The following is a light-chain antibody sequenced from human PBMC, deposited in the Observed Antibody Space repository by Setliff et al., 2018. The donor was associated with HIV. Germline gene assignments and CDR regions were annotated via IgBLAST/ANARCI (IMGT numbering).Light chain of an antibody. CDR3: QSYDSSLSAV. CDR1: SSNIGAGYD. CDR2: GNN. Sequence: QSALTQPPSVSGAPGRRVTISCTGTSSNIGAGYDVHWYQQLPGTAPKLLIYGNNNRPSGVPNRFSGSSSGSSASLAITGLQAEDEADYYCQSYDSSLSAVFGTGTKGTVL. V-gene: IGLV1-40*01. J-gene: IGLJ1*01.